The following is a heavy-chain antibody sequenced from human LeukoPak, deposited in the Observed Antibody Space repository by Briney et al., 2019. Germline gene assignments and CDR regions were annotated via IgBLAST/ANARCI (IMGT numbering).Heavy chain of an antibody. V-gene: IGHV4-59*01. Sequence: SETLSLTCTVSGGSISSYYWSWIRQPPGKGLEWIGYIYYSGSTNYNPSLKSRVTISVDTSKNQFSLKLSSVTAADTAVYYCAGSYDSSYDAFDIWGQGTMVTVSS. J-gene: IGHJ3*02. CDR3: AGSYDSSYDAFDI. CDR2: IYYSGST. D-gene: IGHD3-22*01. CDR1: GGSISSYY.